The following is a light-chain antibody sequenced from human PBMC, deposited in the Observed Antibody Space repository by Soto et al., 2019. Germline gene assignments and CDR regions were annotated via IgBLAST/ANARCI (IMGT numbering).Light chain of an antibody. CDR3: SSYTTSNTLL. V-gene: IGLV2-14*01. J-gene: IGLJ2*01. CDR2: DVS. Sequence: QSALTQPASVSGSPGQSITISCTGTSGDIGAYNYVSWYQQHPGKAPKPMIYDVSDRPSGVSNRFSGSKSGNTASLTISGLRAEDEADYYCSSYTTSNTLLFGGGTKLTVL. CDR1: SGDIGAYNY.